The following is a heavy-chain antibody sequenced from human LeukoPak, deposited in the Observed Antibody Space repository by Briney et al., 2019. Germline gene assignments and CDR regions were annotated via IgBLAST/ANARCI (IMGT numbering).Heavy chain of an antibody. CDR3: ARHLLSSYFDY. V-gene: IGHV4-30-4*08. CDR1: GGSISSGDYY. CDR2: IYYSGST. J-gene: IGHJ4*02. D-gene: IGHD2-15*01. Sequence: PSETLSLTCTVSGGSISSGDYYWSWIRQPPGKGLEWIGYIYYSGSTYYNPSLKSRVTISVDTSKNQFSLKLSSVTAADTAVYYYARHLLSSYFDYWGPGTLVTVSS.